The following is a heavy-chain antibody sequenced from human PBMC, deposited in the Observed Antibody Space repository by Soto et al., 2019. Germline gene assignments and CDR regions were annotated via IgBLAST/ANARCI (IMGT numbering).Heavy chain of an antibody. Sequence: PSEALSLTCAGYGGSFSGYYWSWSRQPPGKGLEWIGEINHSGSTNYNPSLKSRVTISVDTSKNQFSLKLSSVTAADTAVYYCARLLAYCGGDCYSKYWGQGTLVTVS. J-gene: IGHJ4*02. V-gene: IGHV4-34*01. D-gene: IGHD2-21*02. CDR2: INHSGST. CDR3: ARLLAYCGGDCYSKY. CDR1: GGSFSGYY.